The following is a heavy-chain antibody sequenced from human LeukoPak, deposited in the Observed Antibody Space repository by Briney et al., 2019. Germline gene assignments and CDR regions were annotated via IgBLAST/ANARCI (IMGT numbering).Heavy chain of an antibody. J-gene: IGHJ4*02. CDR3: ASSGWPVGGYYFDY. Sequence: GGSLRLSCVASEFSFSTYSMNWVRQAPGKGLEWVSYISSSGSTIYYADSVKGRFTISRDNAKNSLYLQMNSLRAEDTAVYYCASSGWPVGGYYFDYWGQGTLVTVSS. CDR2: ISSSGSTI. CDR1: EFSFSTYS. D-gene: IGHD6-19*01. V-gene: IGHV3-48*03.